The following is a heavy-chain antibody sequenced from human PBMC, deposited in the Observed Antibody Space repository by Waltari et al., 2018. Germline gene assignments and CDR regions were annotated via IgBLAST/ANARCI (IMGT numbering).Heavy chain of an antibody. CDR2: INPSGGST. Sequence: QVQLVQSGAEVKKPGASVKISCKTSEYTFTSSYVHWVRQAPGQGLEWMGIINPSGGSTIYAQKCQGRVTMTRDTSTSTVYMELSSLRSEDTAVYYCASDTGALWMDVWGQGTTVTVSS. V-gene: IGHV1-46*01. J-gene: IGHJ6*02. CDR3: ASDTGALWMDV. CDR1: EYTFTSSY. D-gene: IGHD2-21*01.